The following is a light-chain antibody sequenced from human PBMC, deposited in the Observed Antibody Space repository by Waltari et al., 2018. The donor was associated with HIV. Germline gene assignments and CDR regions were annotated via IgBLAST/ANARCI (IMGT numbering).Light chain of an antibody. V-gene: IGKV3-20*01. CDR3: QQYGRSPWT. CDR2: AAS. J-gene: IGKJ1*01. Sequence: EIVLTQSPGTLSLSPGERVTLSCRASKSVSNNYLAWYQQIPGQAPRLLIYAASNRATGTPDRFSGSASGTDFTLTISRLEPEDVAVYYCQQYGRSPWTFGRGTKVEIK. CDR1: KSVSNNY.